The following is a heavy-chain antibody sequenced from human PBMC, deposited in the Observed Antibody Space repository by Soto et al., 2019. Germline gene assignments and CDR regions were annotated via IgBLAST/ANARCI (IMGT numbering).Heavy chain of an antibody. J-gene: IGHJ4*02. CDR1: GGTFSSYT. D-gene: IGHD4-17*01. CDR3: ARSSTVTTLDY. Sequence: QVQLVQSGAEVKKPGSSVKVSCKASGGTFSSYTISWVRQAPGQGREWMGRIIPILGIANYAQKFQGRVTITADKSTSTAYMELSSLRSEDTAVYYCARSSTVTTLDYWGQGTLVTVSS. V-gene: IGHV1-69*02. CDR2: IIPILGIA.